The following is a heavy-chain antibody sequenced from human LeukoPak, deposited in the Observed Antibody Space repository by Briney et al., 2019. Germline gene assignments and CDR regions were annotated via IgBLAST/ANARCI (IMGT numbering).Heavy chain of an antibody. CDR3: ARDRGVATRRGYFGY. J-gene: IGHJ4*02. V-gene: IGHV3-66*01. CDR1: GFTVSSNY. Sequence: GGSLRLSCAASGFTVSSNYMSWVRQAPGKGLEWVSVIYSGGSTYYADSVKGRFTISRDNSKNPLYLQMNSLRAEDTAVYYCARDRGVATRRGYFGYWGQGTLVTVSS. D-gene: IGHD5-12*01. CDR2: IYSGGST.